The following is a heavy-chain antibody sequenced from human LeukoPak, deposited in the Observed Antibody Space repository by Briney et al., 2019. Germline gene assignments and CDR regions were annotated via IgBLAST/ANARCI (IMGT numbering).Heavy chain of an antibody. J-gene: IGHJ3*02. V-gene: IGHV4-61*02. CDR1: GGSISSDNFF. CDR3: AGHRAASVWYAFDI. D-gene: IGHD6-19*01. CDR2: IYTSGST. Sequence: KSSETLSLTCTVSGGSISSDNFFWSWIRQPAGKGLEWIGRIYTSGSTNYNPSLRGRGTISVDTSKNQFSLKLTSVTAADAAVYYCAGHRAASVWYAFDIWGQGTMVTVSS.